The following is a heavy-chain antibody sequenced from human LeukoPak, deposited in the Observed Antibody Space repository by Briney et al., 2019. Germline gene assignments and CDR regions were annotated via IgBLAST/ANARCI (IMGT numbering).Heavy chain of an antibody. V-gene: IGHV3-11*04. Sequence: GGSLRLSCAASGFTFSDYYVTWIRQAPGKGLEWISYISSSGGTIYYADSVKGRFTISRDNTKNSLYLQMNSLRVEDTAVYYCARGEAADAFDIWGHGTMVTVSS. D-gene: IGHD1-26*01. CDR3: ARGEAADAFDI. J-gene: IGHJ3*02. CDR2: ISSSGGTI. CDR1: GFTFSDYY.